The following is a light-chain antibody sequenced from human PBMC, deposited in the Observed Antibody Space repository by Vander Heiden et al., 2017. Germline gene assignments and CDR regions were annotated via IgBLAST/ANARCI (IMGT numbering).Light chain of an antibody. J-gene: IGLJ3*02. CDR3: ASWDDSLSVVL. V-gene: IGLV1-47*01. CDR2: GTS. CDR1: SSNIGAGH. Sequence: QSRLTQRPTASGTPGQRVTIYRSGSSSNIGAGHVNWYQQLPGAAPKVLIYGTSQRPSGVADRFSGSKSGTSATLAISGLRSDDEADYYCASWDDSLSVVLFGGGTRLTVL.